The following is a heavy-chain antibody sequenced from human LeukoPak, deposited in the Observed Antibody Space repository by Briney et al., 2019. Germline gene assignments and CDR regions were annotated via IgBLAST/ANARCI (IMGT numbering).Heavy chain of an antibody. CDR3: ARVWGFDY. V-gene: IGHV3-7*02. Sequence: GGSLRLSCAASGFTFSDYWMGWVRQAPGRGLEWVANIKQDGSEKYYGESVRGRPTISRDNAKNSLYLQMNSLRAEDTAVYYCARVWGFDYWGQGILVTVSS. D-gene: IGHD7-27*01. CDR1: GFTFSDYW. J-gene: IGHJ4*02. CDR2: IKQDGSEK.